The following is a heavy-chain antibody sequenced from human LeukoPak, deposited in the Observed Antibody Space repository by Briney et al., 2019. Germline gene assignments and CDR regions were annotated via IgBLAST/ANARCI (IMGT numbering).Heavy chain of an antibody. Sequence: GGSLRLSCAASGFTFSSYGMHWVRQAPGKGLEWVAVISYDGSNKYYADSVKGRFTISRDNSKNTLYLQMNSLRAEDTAVCYCAKEMYQLPREFDYWGQGTLVTVSS. CDR3: AKEMYQLPREFDY. V-gene: IGHV3-30*18. CDR1: GFTFSSYG. CDR2: ISYDGSNK. D-gene: IGHD2-2*01. J-gene: IGHJ4*02.